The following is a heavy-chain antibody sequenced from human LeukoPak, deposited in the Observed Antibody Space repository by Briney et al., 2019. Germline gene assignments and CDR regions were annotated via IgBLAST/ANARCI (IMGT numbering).Heavy chain of an antibody. CDR2: IYYSGNI. D-gene: IGHD5-18*01. V-gene: IGHV4-59*01. J-gene: IGHJ4*02. Sequence: PSETLSLTCTVSGDSMKSYYRIWIRQTPGKGLELIGHIYYSGNINYNPSLKSRVTISLDTSKSQFSLKLSSVTAADTAVYYCARGGYSYVNYFDYWGQGTLVTVSS. CDR3: ARGGYSYVNYFDY. CDR1: GDSMKSYY.